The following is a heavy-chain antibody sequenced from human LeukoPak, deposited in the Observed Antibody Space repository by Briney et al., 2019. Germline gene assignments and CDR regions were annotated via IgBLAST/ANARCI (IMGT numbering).Heavy chain of an antibody. CDR2: IYYSGST. Sequence: SETLSLTCTVSGGSISSYYWSWIRQPPGKGLEWIGYIYYSGSTNYNPSLKSRVTISVDTSKNQFSLKLSSVTAADTAVYYCARVSWFPGTSYYYMDVWGKGTTATVSS. CDR1: GGSISSYY. CDR3: ARVSWFPGTSYYYMDV. V-gene: IGHV4-59*01. D-gene: IGHD1-1*01. J-gene: IGHJ6*03.